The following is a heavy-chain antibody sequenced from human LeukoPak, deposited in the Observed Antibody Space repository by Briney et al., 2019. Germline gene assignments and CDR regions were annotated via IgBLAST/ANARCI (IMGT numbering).Heavy chain of an antibody. V-gene: IGHV4-34*11. Sequence: PSETLSLTCAVYGGSFSGYYWNWIRQPPGKGLEWIGSIYYSGSTYYNPSLKSRVTISIDTSKSQFSLNLSSVTAADTAVYFCARDPDYYDPGYWGQGTLVTVSS. CDR1: GGSFSGYY. J-gene: IGHJ4*02. CDR3: ARDPDYYDPGY. CDR2: IYYSGST. D-gene: IGHD3-22*01.